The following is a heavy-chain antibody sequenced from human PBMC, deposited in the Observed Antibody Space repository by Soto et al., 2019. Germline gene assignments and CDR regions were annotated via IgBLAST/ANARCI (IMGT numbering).Heavy chain of an antibody. V-gene: IGHV4-59*01. CDR1: GGSISSYY. J-gene: IGHJ4*02. CDR2: IYYSGST. D-gene: IGHD6-13*01. Sequence: SETLSLTCTVSGGSISSYYWSWIRQPPGKGLEWIGYIYYSGSTNYNPSLKSRVTISVDTSKNQFSLKLSSVTAADTAVYYCARDGYIAAAGTEDYFDYWGQGTLVTVSS. CDR3: ARDGYIAAAGTEDYFDY.